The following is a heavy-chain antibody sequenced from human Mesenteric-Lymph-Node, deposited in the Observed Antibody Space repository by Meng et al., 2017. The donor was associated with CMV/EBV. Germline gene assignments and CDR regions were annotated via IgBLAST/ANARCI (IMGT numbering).Heavy chain of an antibody. J-gene: IGHJ3*02. CDR1: TFSSYA. CDR2: IIPIFGTA. Sequence: TFSSYAISWVRQAPGQGLEWMGGIIPIFGTANYAQKFQGRVTITADESTSTAYMELSSLRSEDTAVYYCCLVPRYCSSTSCPNAFDIWGQGTMVTVSS. D-gene: IGHD2-2*01. CDR3: CLVPRYCSSTSCPNAFDI. V-gene: IGHV1-69*01.